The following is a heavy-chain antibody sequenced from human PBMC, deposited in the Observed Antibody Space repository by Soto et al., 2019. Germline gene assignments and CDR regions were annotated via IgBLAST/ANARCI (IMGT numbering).Heavy chain of an antibody. D-gene: IGHD3-22*01. Sequence: SETLSLTCTVSGGSISSGVYYWSWIRQHPGKGLEWIGYIYYSGSTYYNPSLKSRVTISVDTSKNQFSLKLSSVTAADTAVYYCARDEYDSSGYYYIDYWGQGTLVTVSS. CDR3: ARDEYDSSGYYYIDY. J-gene: IGHJ4*02. V-gene: IGHV4-31*03. CDR1: GGSISSGVYY. CDR2: IYYSGST.